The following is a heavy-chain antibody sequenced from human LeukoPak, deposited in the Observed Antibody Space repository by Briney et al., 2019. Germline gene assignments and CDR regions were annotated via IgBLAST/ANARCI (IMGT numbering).Heavy chain of an antibody. Sequence: GSLRLSCAASGFTFSSYSMNWVRQAPGKGLEWVSSISSSSSYIYYADSVKGRFTISRDNAKNSLYLQMNTLRAEDTAVYYCATYYGPRSYSSGWRGRFDYWGQGTLVTVSS. J-gene: IGHJ4*02. D-gene: IGHD6-19*01. V-gene: IGHV3-21*01. CDR2: ISSSSSYI. CDR3: ATYYGPRSYSSGWRGRFDY. CDR1: GFTFSSYS.